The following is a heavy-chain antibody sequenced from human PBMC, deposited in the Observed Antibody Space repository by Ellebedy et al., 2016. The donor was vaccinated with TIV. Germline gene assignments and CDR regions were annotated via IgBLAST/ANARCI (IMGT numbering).Heavy chain of an antibody. J-gene: IGHJ5*02. CDR2: INHSGST. D-gene: IGHD3-3*01. V-gene: IGHV4-34*01. CDR3: ARGGRVYDFWSGHNWFDP. Sequence: SETLSLXXAVYGGSFSGYYWSWIRQPPGKGLEWIGEINHSGSTNYNPSLKSRVTISVDTSKNQFSLKLSSVIAADTAVYYCARGGRVYDFWSGHNWFDPWGQGTLVTVSS. CDR1: GGSFSGYY.